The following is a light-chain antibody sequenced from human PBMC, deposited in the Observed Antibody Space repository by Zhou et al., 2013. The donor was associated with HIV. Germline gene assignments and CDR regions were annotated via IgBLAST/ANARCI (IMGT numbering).Light chain of an antibody. Sequence: DIQMTQSPSTLSASVGDRVTIACRATQSISNWLAWYQQRPGKAPKLLIYKASTLKDGVPLRFSGSRSGTEFTLTISSLQPDDFASYYCQQYSSWLYTFRPGDHVGNQT. CDR2: KAS. J-gene: IGKJ2*01. CDR1: QSISNW. CDR3: QQYSSWLYT. V-gene: IGKV1-5*03.